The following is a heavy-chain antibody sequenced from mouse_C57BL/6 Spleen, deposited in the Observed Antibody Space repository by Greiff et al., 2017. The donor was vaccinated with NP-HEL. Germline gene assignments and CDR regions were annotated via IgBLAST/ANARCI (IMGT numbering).Heavy chain of an antibody. J-gene: IGHJ2*01. D-gene: IGHD4-1*01. V-gene: IGHV1-80*01. CDR3: ARHLTLYYFDY. CDR2: IYPGDGDT. CDR1: GYAFSSYW. Sequence: QVQLKQSGAELVKPGASVKISCKASGYAFSSYWMNWVKQRPGKGLEWIGQIYPGDGDTNYNGKFKGKATLTADKSSSTAYMQLSSLTSEDSAVYFCARHLTLYYFDYWGQGTTLTVSS.